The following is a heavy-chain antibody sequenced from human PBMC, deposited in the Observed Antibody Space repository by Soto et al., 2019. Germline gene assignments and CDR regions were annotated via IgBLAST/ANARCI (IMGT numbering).Heavy chain of an antibody. Sequence: LSEPLSLTCAVSGGSISGSYWWTWVRQPPGKGLEWIGEIWHSGNSNYNPSLKSRVTISVDKSKSQFSLNLTSVTAADTAVYFCARGRKAKYYHSGIYYGTDGCDPWGPGARVTGS. CDR1: GGSISGSYW. CDR2: IWHSGNS. V-gene: IGHV4-4*02. D-gene: IGHD3-16*01. J-gene: IGHJ5*02. CDR3: ARGRKAKYYHSGIYYGTDGCDP.